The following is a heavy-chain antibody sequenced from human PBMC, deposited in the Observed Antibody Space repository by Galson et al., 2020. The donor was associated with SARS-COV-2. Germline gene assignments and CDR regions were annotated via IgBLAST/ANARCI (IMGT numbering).Heavy chain of an antibody. D-gene: IGHD3-9*01. V-gene: IGHV1-2*06. Sequence: ASVKVSCKASGYTFTGYYMHWVRQAPGQGLEWMGRINPNSGGTNYAQKFQGRVTMTRDTSISTAYMELSRLRSEDPAVYYCARADLPYDDILTGPKMFFDCWGQGTLVTVSS. CDR2: INPNSGGT. CDR1: GYTFTGYY. CDR3: ARADLPYDDILTGPKMFFDC. J-gene: IGHJ4*02.